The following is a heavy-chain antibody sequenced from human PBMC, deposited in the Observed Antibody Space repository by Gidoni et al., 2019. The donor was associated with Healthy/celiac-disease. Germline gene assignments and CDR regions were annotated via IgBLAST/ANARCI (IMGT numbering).Heavy chain of an antibody. CDR2: INAGNGNT. J-gene: IGHJ4*02. D-gene: IGHD4-17*01. V-gene: IGHV1-3*01. CDR1: GYTFTSYA. Sequence: QVQLVQSGAEVKKPGASVKVSCKASGYTFTSYAMHWVRQAPGQRLEWMGWINAGNGNTKYSQKFQGRVTITRDTSASTAYMGLSSLRSEDTAVYYCALYGDYLFDYWGQGTLVTVSS. CDR3: ALYGDYLFDY.